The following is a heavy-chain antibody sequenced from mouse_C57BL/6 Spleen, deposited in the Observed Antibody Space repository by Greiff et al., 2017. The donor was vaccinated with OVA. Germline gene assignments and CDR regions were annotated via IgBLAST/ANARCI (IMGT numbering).Heavy chain of an antibody. CDR3: ARNYYDYDYFYY. J-gene: IGHJ2*01. D-gene: IGHD2-4*01. V-gene: IGHV1-64*01. Sequence: QVQLQQPGAELVKPGASVKLSCKASGYPFTSYWMHWVKQRPGQGLEWIGMIHPNSGSTNYNEKFKSKATLTVDKSSSTAYMQLSSLTSEDSAVYYCARNYYDYDYFYYWGQGTTLTVSS. CDR2: IHPNSGST. CDR1: GYPFTSYW.